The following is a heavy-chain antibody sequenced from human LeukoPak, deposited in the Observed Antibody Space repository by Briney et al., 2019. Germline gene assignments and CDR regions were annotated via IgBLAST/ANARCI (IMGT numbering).Heavy chain of an antibody. CDR3: ARGRLWFGELSTINWFDP. J-gene: IGHJ5*02. CDR1: GGSINSSSYY. CDR2: IYYSGST. Sequence: SETLSLTCTVSGGSINSSSYYWGWIRQPPGKGLEWIGSIYYSGSTYYNPSLKSRVTISVDTSKNQFSLKLSSVTAADTAVYYCARGRLWFGELSTINWFDPWGQGTLVTVSS. D-gene: IGHD3-10*01. V-gene: IGHV4-39*07.